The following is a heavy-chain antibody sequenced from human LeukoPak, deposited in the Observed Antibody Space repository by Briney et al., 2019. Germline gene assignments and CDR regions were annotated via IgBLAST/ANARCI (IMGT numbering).Heavy chain of an antibody. CDR3: ARGQTYSSSPPHDY. V-gene: IGHV1-46*01. CDR1: GYTFTSYY. Sequence: AASVNVSYKASGYTFTSYYIHWVRQAPGHGLEWMGIINPTGGGKTYAEKFQGRVTMTRDTSTSTVYMDLSSLRSEDTAVYYCARGQTYSSSPPHDYCRPGTLVTVSS. D-gene: IGHD6-6*01. J-gene: IGHJ4*02. CDR2: INPTGGGK.